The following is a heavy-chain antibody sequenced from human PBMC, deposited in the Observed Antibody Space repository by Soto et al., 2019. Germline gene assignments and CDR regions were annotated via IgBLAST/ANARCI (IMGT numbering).Heavy chain of an antibody. CDR2: ISYDGRNK. CDR3: VKDGSSGWPYFYDMDV. V-gene: IGHV3-30*18. CDR1: GFTFSSYG. J-gene: IGHJ6*02. Sequence: VGSLRLSCAASGFTFSSYGMHWVRQAPGKGLEWVAVISYDGRNKYYADAVKGRFTISRDNSKNTLYLQMSSLRAEDTAVYYCVKDGSSGWPYFYDMDVWGQGTTVTVSS. D-gene: IGHD6-19*01.